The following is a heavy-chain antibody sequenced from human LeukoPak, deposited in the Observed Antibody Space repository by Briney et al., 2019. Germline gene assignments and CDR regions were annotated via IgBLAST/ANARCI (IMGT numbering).Heavy chain of an antibody. CDR3: ARGAVAAHFDY. CDR1: GYTFTAYN. Sequence: VASVKVSCKASGYTFTAYNIHWVRQAPGQRLEWMGWIAAGNANTKYSRKFQGRVTLTRDTSASTAYMELSSLTSEDTAVFYCARGAVAAHFDYWGQGTLVTVSS. CDR2: IAAGNANT. D-gene: IGHD6-19*01. J-gene: IGHJ4*02. V-gene: IGHV1-3*01.